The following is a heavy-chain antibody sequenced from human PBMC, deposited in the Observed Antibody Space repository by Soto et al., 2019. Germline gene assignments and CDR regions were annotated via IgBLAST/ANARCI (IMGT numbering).Heavy chain of an antibody. Sequence: EVQLLESGGGLIQPGGSLRLSCTASGFTFSSYAMNWVRQAPGKGLDWVSSISGSGGTTFYADSVKGRFTISKDNSKNTLYLQMSSLRAEDSAVYYCAKPSGRRYYYGMDVWGQGTTVTVSS. CDR3: AKPSGRRYYYGMDV. CDR2: ISGSGGTT. CDR1: GFTFSSYA. J-gene: IGHJ6*01. D-gene: IGHD2-15*01. V-gene: IGHV3-23*01.